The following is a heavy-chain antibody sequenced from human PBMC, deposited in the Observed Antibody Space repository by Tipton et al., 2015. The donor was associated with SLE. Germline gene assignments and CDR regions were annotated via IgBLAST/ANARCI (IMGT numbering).Heavy chain of an antibody. V-gene: IGHV4-59*12. D-gene: IGHD3-16*01. J-gene: IGHJ6*02. CDR2: IYYSGGT. CDR3: ARGPRGSSRSDFYHAMDV. Sequence: LRLSCTVSGGSISSYYWSWIRQPSGKGLEWIGYIYYSGGTNYNPSLKSRVTISVDTSKNQFSLKLNSVTAADTAVYYCARGPRGSSRSDFYHAMDVWGQGTTVTVSS. CDR1: GGSISSYY.